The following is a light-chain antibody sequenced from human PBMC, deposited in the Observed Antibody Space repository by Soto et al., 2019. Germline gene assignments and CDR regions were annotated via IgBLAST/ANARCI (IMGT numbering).Light chain of an antibody. CDR2: KAS. CDR3: QHYNSYSEA. CDR1: QSISSW. J-gene: IGKJ1*01. V-gene: IGKV1-5*03. Sequence: DIQMTQSASTLSASVGATVTIPCRASQSISSWLAWYQQKPGKAPKLLIYKASTLKSGVPSRFSGSGSGTEFTLTISSLQPDDFATYYCQHYNSYSEAFGQGTKVDIK.